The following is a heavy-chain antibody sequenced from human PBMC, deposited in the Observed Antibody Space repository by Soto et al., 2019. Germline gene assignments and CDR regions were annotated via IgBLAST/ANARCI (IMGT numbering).Heavy chain of an antibody. CDR2: ISAYNGNT. D-gene: IGHD2-2*01. V-gene: IGHV1-18*01. Sequence: ASVKVSCKASGYTFTSYGISWVRQAPGQGLEWMGWISAYNGNTNYAQKLQGRVTMTTEKSTSTAYRELRSLRSNDTAVYYCARDNPRDIVVVPDARTDAFDIWGQGTMVTVSS. J-gene: IGHJ3*02. CDR3: ARDNPRDIVVVPDARTDAFDI. CDR1: GYTFTSYG.